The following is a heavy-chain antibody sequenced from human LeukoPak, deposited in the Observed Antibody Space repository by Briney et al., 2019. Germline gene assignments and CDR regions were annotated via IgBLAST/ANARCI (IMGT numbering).Heavy chain of an antibody. Sequence: GGSLRLSCAASGFTFSSYSMHWVRQAPGKGLEWVAAISYDGSNKYYAGSVKGRFTISRDNSKNTLYLQMNSLRAEDTAVYYCARGYVVVAATWYYFDYWGQGTLVTVSS. D-gene: IGHD2-15*01. J-gene: IGHJ4*02. V-gene: IGHV3-30*03. CDR1: GFTFSSYS. CDR3: ARGYVVVAATWYYFDY. CDR2: ISYDGSNK.